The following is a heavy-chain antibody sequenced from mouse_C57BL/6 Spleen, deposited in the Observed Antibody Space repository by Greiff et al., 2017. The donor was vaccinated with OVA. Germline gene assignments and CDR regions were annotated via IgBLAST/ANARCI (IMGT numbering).Heavy chain of an antibody. CDR3: ARGPVSPHWYFDV. Sequence: VQLQQSGADLVKPGASLKFSCTASGFTFTSYGMHWVRQTPGQGLEWIGLIRPNSGSTNYTETVKSRATLTVDKASSTVFMQLSSLTSEDSAVYCYARGPVSPHWYFDVWGTGTTVTVSS. CDR1: GFTFTSYG. V-gene: IGHV1-64*01. J-gene: IGHJ1*03. CDR2: IRPNSGST.